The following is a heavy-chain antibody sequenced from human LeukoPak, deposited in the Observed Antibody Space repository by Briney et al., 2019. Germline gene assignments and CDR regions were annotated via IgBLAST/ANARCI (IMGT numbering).Heavy chain of an antibody. CDR1: GDSVSSNSAA. V-gene: IGHV6-1*01. Sequence: SQTLSLTCAISGDSVSSNSAAWNWIRQSPSRGLEWLGRTYYRSKWYNEYAVSVKSRITINPDTSKNQFSLQLNSVTPEDTAVYYCARSGLLATTVTSVYYYYYMDVWGKGTTVTVSS. CDR2: TYYRSKWYN. J-gene: IGHJ6*03. D-gene: IGHD4-17*01. CDR3: ARSGLLATTVTSVYYYYYMDV.